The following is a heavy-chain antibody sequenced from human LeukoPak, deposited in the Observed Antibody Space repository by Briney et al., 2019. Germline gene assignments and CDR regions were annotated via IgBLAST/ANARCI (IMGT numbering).Heavy chain of an antibody. CDR3: ARVRYYYGSGSYYRYYFDY. V-gene: IGHV4-34*01. Sequence: SETLSLTCAVYGGSFSGYYWSWIRQPPGKGLEWIGEINHSGSTNYNPSLKSRVTISVDTSKNQSSLKLSSVTAADTAVYYCARVRYYYGSGSYYRYYFDYWGQGTLVTVSS. D-gene: IGHD3-10*01. J-gene: IGHJ4*02. CDR1: GGSFSGYY. CDR2: INHSGST.